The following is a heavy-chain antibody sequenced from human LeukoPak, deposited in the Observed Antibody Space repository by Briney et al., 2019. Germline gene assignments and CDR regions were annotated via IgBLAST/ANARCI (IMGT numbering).Heavy chain of an antibody. V-gene: IGHV4-39*02. Sequence: TSETLSLTCTVSGGSISSASYYWGWIRQPPGKGLEWIGNIYYTGSTFYNPSLKSRVTISVDTSKNQFSLKLSSVTAADTAVYYCARDLLLYGYYFDYWGQGTLVTVSS. J-gene: IGHJ4*02. CDR3: ARDLLLYGYYFDY. CDR1: GGSISSASYY. CDR2: IYYTGST. D-gene: IGHD2-2*02.